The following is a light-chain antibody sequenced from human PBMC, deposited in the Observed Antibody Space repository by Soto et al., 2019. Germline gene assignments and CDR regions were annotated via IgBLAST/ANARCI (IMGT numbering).Light chain of an antibody. CDR3: TSPPPGCLYV. CDR1: SSDVGGYNY. CDR2: KVS. V-gene: IGLV2-14*01. Sequence: QSALTQPASVSGSPGQSITISCTGTSSDVGGYNYVSWYQQYPGRVPKLLIYKVSNRPSGISNRFSGSKSGNTASLTISGLQAEDEADYFCTSPPPGCLYVFGSGTKLTVL. J-gene: IGLJ1*01.